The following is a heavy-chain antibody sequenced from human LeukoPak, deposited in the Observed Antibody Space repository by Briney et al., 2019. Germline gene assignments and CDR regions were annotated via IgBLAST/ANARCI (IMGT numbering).Heavy chain of an antibody. V-gene: IGHV4-59*08. Sequence: SETLSLTCTVSGGSISSYYWSWIRQPPGKGLEWIGYIYYSGSTNYNPSLKSRVTISVDTSKNQLSLKLSSVTAADTAVYYCARSMVRGVLSGMDVWGQGTTVTVSS. CDR1: GGSISSYY. D-gene: IGHD3-10*01. J-gene: IGHJ6*02. CDR2: IYYSGST. CDR3: ARSMVRGVLSGMDV.